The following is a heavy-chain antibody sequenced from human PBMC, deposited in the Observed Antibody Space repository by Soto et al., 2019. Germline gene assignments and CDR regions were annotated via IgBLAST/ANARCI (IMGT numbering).Heavy chain of an antibody. CDR2: ISPYSANT. D-gene: IGHD6-13*01. V-gene: IGHV1-18*04. CDR3: SRGAGDYTSSWYKY. CDR1: GYTFTSSG. J-gene: IGHJ4*02. Sequence: QVQLVQSGTEVKKPGASVKVSCKASGYTFTSSGMSWVRQATGKGLEWMGWISPYSANTNYAQKFQGRVTMTTETSARTSYTKLRTLTSDDTHVYYCSRGAGDYTSSWYKYWGQGNLVTVYS.